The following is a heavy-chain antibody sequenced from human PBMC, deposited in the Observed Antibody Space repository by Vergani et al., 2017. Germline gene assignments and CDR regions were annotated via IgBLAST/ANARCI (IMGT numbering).Heavy chain of an antibody. J-gene: IGHJ6*03. V-gene: IGHV1-2*02. D-gene: IGHD6-13*01. CDR3: ARGGSSSWPYYYYYMDV. CDR1: GYTFTGYY. CDR2: IKPNSGGT. Sequence: QVQLVQSGAEVKKPGASVKVSCKASGYTFTGYYMHWVRQAPGQGLEWMGWIKPNSGGTNYAQKCQGRVTMTGDRSIPTAYMELSRLRSDDTAVYYCARGGSSSWPYYYYYMDVWGKGTTVTVSS.